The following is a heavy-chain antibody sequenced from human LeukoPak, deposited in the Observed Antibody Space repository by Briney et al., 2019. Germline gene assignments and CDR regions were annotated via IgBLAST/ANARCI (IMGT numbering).Heavy chain of an antibody. CDR3: AGRAYCGGDCYLDY. CDR1: GYSFSSYW. CDR2: IYPGDSDT. V-gene: IGHV5-51*01. Sequence: GESLKISCKGSGYSFSSYWIGWVRQMRGKGLEWMGMIYPGDSDTRYSPSFHGQVTISADTSISTSYLQWSSLKASDTAPYSRAGRAYCGGDCYLDYWGEGTLVTVSS. D-gene: IGHD2-21*02. J-gene: IGHJ4*02.